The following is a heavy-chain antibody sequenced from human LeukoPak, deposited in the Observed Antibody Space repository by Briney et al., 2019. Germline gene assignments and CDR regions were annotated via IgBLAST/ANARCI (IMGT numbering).Heavy chain of an antibody. V-gene: IGHV3-64D*06. CDR1: GFIISNYA. Sequence: GGSLRLSCSASGFIISNYAMHWVRQAPGKGLEYVSAISANGGCTYYADSVKGRFTISRDTSKNTLYLQMSSLRAEDTAMYHCVKDLYKGDSASWYFFHYWGQGTLVTVSS. CDR3: VKDLYKGDSASWYFFHY. J-gene: IGHJ4*02. CDR2: ISANGGCT. D-gene: IGHD6-13*01.